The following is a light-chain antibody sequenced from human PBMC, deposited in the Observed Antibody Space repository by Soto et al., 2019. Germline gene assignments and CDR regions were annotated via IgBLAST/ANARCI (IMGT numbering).Light chain of an antibody. J-gene: IGKJ4*01. CDR1: QTVSSSC. Sequence: EMVLTQSPGTLSLSPGESATLFCRASQTVSSSCLAWYQQKPGQAPRLLIYGVSSRATGIPDMFSGSGSGTDFTLTISRLEPEEFAVYYCQHYDNSAALTFGGGTNVEIK. V-gene: IGKV3-20*01. CDR2: GVS. CDR3: QHYDNSAALT.